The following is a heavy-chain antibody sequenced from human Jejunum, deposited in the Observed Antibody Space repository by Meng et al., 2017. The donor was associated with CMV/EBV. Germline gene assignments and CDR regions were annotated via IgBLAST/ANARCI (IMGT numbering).Heavy chain of an antibody. CDR1: GSAVSSYW. CDR3: ASNRGY. Sequence: RTPSWAAAGSAVSSYWMHWVRQAPGEGLVWVSRISSDASSTSYADSVKGRFTISRGNAKNTLYLQMTSMRAEDTSVYYCASNRGYWGQGTLVTVSS. V-gene: IGHV3-74*01. CDR2: ISSDASST. J-gene: IGHJ4*02.